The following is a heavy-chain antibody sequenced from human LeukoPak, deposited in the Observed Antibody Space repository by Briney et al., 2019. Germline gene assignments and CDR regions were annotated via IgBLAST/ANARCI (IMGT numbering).Heavy chain of an antibody. J-gene: IGHJ6*02. CDR3: ARKVVRHYYYGMDV. CDR1: GYTFTSYD. CDR2: MNPNSGNT. Sequence: ASVTVSCKASGYTFTSYDINWVRQATGQGLEWMGWMNPNSGNTGYAQKFQGRVTMTRNTSISTAYMELSSLRSEDTAVYYCARKVVRHYYYGMDVWGQGTTVTVSS. D-gene: IGHD4-23*01. V-gene: IGHV1-8*01.